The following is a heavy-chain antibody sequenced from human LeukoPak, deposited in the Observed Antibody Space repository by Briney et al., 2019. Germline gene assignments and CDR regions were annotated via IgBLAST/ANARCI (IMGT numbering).Heavy chain of an antibody. V-gene: IGHV3-23*01. D-gene: IGHD3-22*01. CDR2: ISGSGGST. Sequence: PGGSLRLSCAASGFTFSSYAMSWVRQAPGKGLEWVSAISGSGGSTYYADSVKGRFTISRDNSKNTLYLQMNSLRAEDTAVYYCAKDPKSSYDSSGYYGPLWYFDYWGQGTLVTVSS. CDR3: AKDPKSSYDSSGYYGPLWYFDY. J-gene: IGHJ4*02. CDR1: GFTFSSYA.